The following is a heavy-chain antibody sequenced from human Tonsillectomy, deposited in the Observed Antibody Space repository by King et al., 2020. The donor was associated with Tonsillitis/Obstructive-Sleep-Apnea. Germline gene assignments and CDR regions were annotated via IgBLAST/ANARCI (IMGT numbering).Heavy chain of an antibody. Sequence: VQLVESGGGLIKPGGSLRLSCAASGFTFSNAWMSWVRQAPGRGLEWVGRVKSKTDGGTTDYAAPVNGRFTISREDSKDMLYLQMSSLKTEDTAVYYCTTDFVEGGVVVDYWGQGTLVTVSS. CDR1: GFTFSNAW. CDR3: TTDFVEGGVVVDY. CDR2: VKSKTDGGTT. J-gene: IGHJ4*02. V-gene: IGHV3-15*01. D-gene: IGHD3-16*01.